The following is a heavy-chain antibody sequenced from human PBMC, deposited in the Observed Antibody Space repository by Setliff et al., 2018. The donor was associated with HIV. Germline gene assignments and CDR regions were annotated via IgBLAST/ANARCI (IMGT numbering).Heavy chain of an antibody. D-gene: IGHD3-10*01. CDR2: ITSSSTYI. V-gene: IGHV3-21*01. Sequence: GGSLRLSCAASGFTFNSYSMNWVRQAPGKGLEWVSFITSSSTYIYYADSLKGRFTISRDNAKSSLYLQMNSLRAEDTAVYYCARSESGVTDAFDIWGQGAMVTVSS. CDR1: GFTFNSYS. CDR3: ARSESGVTDAFDI. J-gene: IGHJ3*02.